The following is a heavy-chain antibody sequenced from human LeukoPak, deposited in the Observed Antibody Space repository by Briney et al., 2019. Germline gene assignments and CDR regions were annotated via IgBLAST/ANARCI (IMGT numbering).Heavy chain of an antibody. CDR1: GFTFSDFW. CDR2: INSGGTVT. D-gene: IGHD2-2*01. J-gene: IGHJ3*02. CDR3: TKGDLVVVPAATSHDAFDI. Sequence: GGSLRLSCAASGFTFSDFWMHWVRQAPGKGLVWVSRINSGGTVTNYADSVKGRLTISRDNAKNTLYLQMNSLRAEDTAVYYCTKGDLVVVPAATSHDAFDIWGQGTMVTVSS. V-gene: IGHV3-74*01.